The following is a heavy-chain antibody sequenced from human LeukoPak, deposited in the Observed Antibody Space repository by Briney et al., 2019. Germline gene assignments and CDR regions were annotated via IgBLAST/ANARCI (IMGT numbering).Heavy chain of an antibody. CDR2: ILYDGSNK. CDR3: ARDEQLAFQD. CDR1: GFTFSSHA. J-gene: IGHJ4*02. Sequence: TGGSLRLSCAASGFTFSSHAMHWVRQAPGKGLERVAAILYDGSNKYYEDSVKGRFTISRDNSKNTLCLQMNSLRAEDTAVYYCARDEQLAFQDWGQGTLVTVSS. D-gene: IGHD6-13*01. V-gene: IGHV3-30-3*01.